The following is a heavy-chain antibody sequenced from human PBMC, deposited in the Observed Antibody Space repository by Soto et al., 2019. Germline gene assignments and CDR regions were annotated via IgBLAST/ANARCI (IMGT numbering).Heavy chain of an antibody. V-gene: IGHV5-51*03. Sequence: EVQLVQSGAEVKKPGESLKISCKASGDTFTRYWIGWARQMPGKGLEWMGIIYPGDSETRYSPSFQGQATISADTSISTAYLQCSSLKTSDTAIYYCARLNCGWYYFDYWGQGTLVTVSS. CDR1: GDTFTRYW. CDR3: ARLNCGWYYFDY. J-gene: IGHJ4*02. D-gene: IGHD6-19*01. CDR2: IYPGDSET.